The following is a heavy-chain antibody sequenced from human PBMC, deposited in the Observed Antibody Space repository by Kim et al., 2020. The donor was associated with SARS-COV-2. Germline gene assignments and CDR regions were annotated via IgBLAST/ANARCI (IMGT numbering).Heavy chain of an antibody. J-gene: IGHJ4*02. CDR1: GFTFSNAW. Sequence: GGSLRLSCAASGFTFSNAWMSWVRQAPGKGLEWVGRIKSKTDGGTTDYAAPVKGRFTISRDDSKNTLYLQMNSLKTEDTAVYYCTTDPDTSYDFWSGPQNDYWGQGTLAT. CDR3: TTDPDTSYDFWSGPQNDY. CDR2: IKSKTDGGTT. D-gene: IGHD3-3*01. V-gene: IGHV3-15*01.